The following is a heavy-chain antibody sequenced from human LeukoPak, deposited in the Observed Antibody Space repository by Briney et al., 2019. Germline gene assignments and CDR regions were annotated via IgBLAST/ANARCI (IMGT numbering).Heavy chain of an antibody. V-gene: IGHV3-74*01. Sequence: GGSLRLSCAASGFTFSSYWMHWVRQAPGKGLVWVSRINSDGSSTSYADSVKGRFTISRDNAKNTLYLQMNSLRAEDTAVYYCAGLAVRTVAGTDYWGQGTLVTVSS. CDR1: GFTFSSYW. CDR2: INSDGSST. CDR3: AGLAVRTVAGTDY. D-gene: IGHD6-19*01. J-gene: IGHJ4*02.